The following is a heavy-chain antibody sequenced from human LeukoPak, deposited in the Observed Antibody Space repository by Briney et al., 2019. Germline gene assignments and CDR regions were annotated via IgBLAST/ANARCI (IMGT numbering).Heavy chain of an antibody. D-gene: IGHD3-10*01. V-gene: IGHV4-39*01. CDR2: IYYSGST. CDR1: GGTISSSSYY. Sequence: SETLCLTCTVSGGTISSSSYYWGWIRQPPGKGWEWIGSIYYSGSTYYNPSLKSRVTISVDTSKNQFSLKLSSVTAADTAVYYCATFMYGSGSYYILHYFDYWGQGTLVTVSS. CDR3: ATFMYGSGSYYILHYFDY. J-gene: IGHJ4*02.